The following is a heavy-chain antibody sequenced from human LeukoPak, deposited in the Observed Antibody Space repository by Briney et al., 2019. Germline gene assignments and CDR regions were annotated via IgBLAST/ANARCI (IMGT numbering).Heavy chain of an antibody. J-gene: IGHJ4*02. CDR3: AKGGNSGYYWSLDF. D-gene: IGHD3-3*01. CDR1: GFTFSSYA. V-gene: IGHV3-23*01. Sequence: QAGGSLRLSCAASGFTFSSYAMNWVRQAPGKGLEWVSAISSSGGSTYYADSVKGRFTISRDNSKNTLYLQMNSLRAEDTAVYYCAKGGNSGYYWSLDFWGQGTLVTVSS. CDR2: ISSSGGST.